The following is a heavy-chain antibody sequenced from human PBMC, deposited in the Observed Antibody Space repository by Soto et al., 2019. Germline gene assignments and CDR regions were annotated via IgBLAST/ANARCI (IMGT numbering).Heavy chain of an antibody. CDR1: GFTFRSYG. CDR3: KRDRSKLWYSSSWSGGVDWFGP. CDR2: IWYDGSKK. J-gene: IGHJ5*02. V-gene: IGHV3-33*01. D-gene: IGHD6-13*01. Sequence: GGSLRLSCAASGFTFRSYGMHWVRQAPGKGLEWVAVIWYDGSKKYYLDSVKGRFSISRDNANNTLYLQMNSLRAEDTAVYYCKRDRSKLWYSSSWSGGVDWFGPWGQGTLVTGFS.